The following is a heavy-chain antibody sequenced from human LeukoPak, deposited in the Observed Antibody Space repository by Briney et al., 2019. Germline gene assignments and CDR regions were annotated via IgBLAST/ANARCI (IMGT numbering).Heavy chain of an antibody. V-gene: IGHV3-64*01. D-gene: IGHD6-13*01. CDR1: GFRFSSYG. Sequence: GGSLRLSCAASGFRFSSYGMHWVRQAPGKGLECVSGISSNGGRTYYANSVKDRFSISRDNSKNTLYLQMGSLRGEDMGVYYCARGKQLVPGTYFDYYYYGMDVWGQGTSVTVSS. CDR2: ISSNGGRT. CDR3: ARGKQLVPGTYFDYYYYGMDV. J-gene: IGHJ6*02.